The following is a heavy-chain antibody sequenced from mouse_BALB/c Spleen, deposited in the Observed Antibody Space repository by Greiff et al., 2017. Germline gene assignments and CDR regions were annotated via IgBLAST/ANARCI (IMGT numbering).Heavy chain of an antibody. CDR1: GDSITSGY. CDR2: ISYSGST. D-gene: IGHD1-2*01. CDR3: APLLRPNYYAMDY. Sequence: EVKLQESGPSLVKPSQTLSLTCSVTGDSITSGYWNWIRKFPGNKLEYMGYISYSGSTYYNPSLKSRISITRDTSKNQYYLQLNSVTTEDTATYYCAPLLRPNYYAMDYWGQGTSVTVSS. J-gene: IGHJ4*01. V-gene: IGHV3-8*02.